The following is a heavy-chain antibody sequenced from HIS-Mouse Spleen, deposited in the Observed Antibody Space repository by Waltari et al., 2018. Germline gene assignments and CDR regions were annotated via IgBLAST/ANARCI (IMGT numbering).Heavy chain of an antibody. J-gene: IGHJ2*01. CDR3: ARSQYWYFDL. CDR2: IKQDGSEK. CDR1: GFSFSRLW. Sequence: EVQLVVSGGGLVQPGGSLRLPWLACGFSFSRLWMSRVRQAPGKGLEWVANIKQDGSEKYYVDSEKGRFTISRDNAKNSLYLQMNGLRAEDTAVYYCARSQYWYFDLWGRGTLVTVSS. V-gene: IGHV3-7*01.